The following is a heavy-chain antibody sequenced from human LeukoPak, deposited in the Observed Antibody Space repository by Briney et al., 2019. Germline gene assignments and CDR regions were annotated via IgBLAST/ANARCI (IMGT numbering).Heavy chain of an antibody. CDR1: GGTFSSYA. Sequence: ASVKVSCKASGGTFSSYAISWVRQAPGQGLEWMGGIIPIFGTANHAQKFQGRVTITADESTSTAFMELSRLRSEDTAVYYCARDHWDGSYSRGDYWGQGTLVIVSS. J-gene: IGHJ4*02. CDR3: ARDHWDGSYSRGDY. V-gene: IGHV1-69*13. D-gene: IGHD1-26*01. CDR2: IIPIFGTA.